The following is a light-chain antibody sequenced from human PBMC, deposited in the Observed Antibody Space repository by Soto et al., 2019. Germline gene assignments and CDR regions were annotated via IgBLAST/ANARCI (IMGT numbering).Light chain of an antibody. CDR2: AAS. V-gene: IGKV1-39*01. Sequence: MQMTQSPSRLSASLEDGVSMACRASQSISNHLNWYQQKPWKAPKLLIFAASSLQSGVPSRFSGSRSGPDFTLTISSLQPEDFATYYCQQSYSSPPTFGQGTKVDIK. CDR1: QSISNH. CDR3: QQSYSSPPT. J-gene: IGKJ1*01.